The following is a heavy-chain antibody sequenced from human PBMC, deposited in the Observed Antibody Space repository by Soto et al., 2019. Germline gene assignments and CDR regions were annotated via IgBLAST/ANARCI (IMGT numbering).Heavy chain of an antibody. CDR1: GFTVSNNY. J-gene: IGHJ4*02. D-gene: IGHD5-12*01. CDR2: SYSGGST. Sequence: GGSLRLSCVASGFTVSNNYMSWVRQAPGRGLEWVSVSYSGGSTDYADSVKGRFTISRDNSKNTLYLQMNSLRADDTAVYYCARARDGYNFLYEPTWGQGTLVTVSS. V-gene: IGHV3-53*01. CDR3: ARARDGYNFLYEPT.